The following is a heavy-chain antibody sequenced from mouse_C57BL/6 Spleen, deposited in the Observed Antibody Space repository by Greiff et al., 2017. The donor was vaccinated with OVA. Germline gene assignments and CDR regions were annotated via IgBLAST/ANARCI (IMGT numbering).Heavy chain of an antibody. Sequence: VQPQQSGAELVKPGASVKMSCKASGYTFTSYWITWVKQRPGQGLEWIGDIYPGSGSTNYNEKFKSKATLTVDTSSSTAYMQLSSLTSEDSAVYYCARGAYYSNWFDYWGQGTTLTVSS. CDR3: ARGAYYSNWFDY. CDR1: GYTFTSYW. D-gene: IGHD2-5*01. V-gene: IGHV1-55*01. J-gene: IGHJ2*01. CDR2: IYPGSGST.